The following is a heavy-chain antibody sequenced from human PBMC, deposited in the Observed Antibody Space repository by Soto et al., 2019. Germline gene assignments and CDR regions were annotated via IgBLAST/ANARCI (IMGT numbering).Heavy chain of an antibody. V-gene: IGHV3-30-3*01. CDR1: GFTFSSYA. CDR3: ARVGVSEVGSSSWEYYYYYGMDV. D-gene: IGHD6-13*01. Sequence: SGGSLRLSCPASGFTFSSYAMHWVRQAPGKGLEWVAVISYDGSNKYYADSVKGRFTISRDNSKNTLYLQMNSLRAEDTAVYYCARVGVSEVGSSSWEYYYYYGMDVWGQGTTVTVSS. J-gene: IGHJ6*02. CDR2: ISYDGSNK.